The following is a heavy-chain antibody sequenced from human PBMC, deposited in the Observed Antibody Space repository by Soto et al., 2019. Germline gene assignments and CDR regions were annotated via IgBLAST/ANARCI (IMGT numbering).Heavy chain of an antibody. Sequence: GESLKISCMSSGYTFSIYWISWVRQMPGKGLEWMGRIDPSDSYTSYSPSFQGHVTISIDKSFSTAYLQWSSLKASDTAMYYCARHAGGVVKNSRYYYGLDVWGQGTTVTVSS. CDR2: IDPSDSYT. CDR3: ARHAGGVVKNSRYYYGLDV. D-gene: IGHD3-3*01. J-gene: IGHJ6*02. CDR1: GYTFSIYW. V-gene: IGHV5-10-1*01.